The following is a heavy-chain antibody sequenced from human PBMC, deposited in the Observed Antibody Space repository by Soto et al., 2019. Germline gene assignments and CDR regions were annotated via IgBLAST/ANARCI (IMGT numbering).Heavy chain of an antibody. CDR1: GYTFTGYY. J-gene: IGHJ3*02. CDR2: INPNSGGT. Sequence: ASVKVSCTASGYTFTGYYMHWVRQAPGQGLEWMGWINPNSGGTNYAQKFQGWVTMTRDTSISTAYMELSRLRSDDTAVYYCARVGGGSHSDAFDIWGHGTMVTVSS. CDR3: ARVGGGSHSDAFDI. V-gene: IGHV1-2*04. D-gene: IGHD1-26*01.